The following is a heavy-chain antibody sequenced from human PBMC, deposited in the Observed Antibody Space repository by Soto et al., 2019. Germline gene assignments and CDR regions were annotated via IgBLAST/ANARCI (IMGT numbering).Heavy chain of an antibody. D-gene: IGHD6-19*01. Sequence: QVQLVQSGAEVRKPGASVKVSCKASGYTFTNYYLHWVRQAPGQGLEWMGIINPSGGSTGYAQNCQGRVTMTRDSSTSTVFMELSSLRFEDTAVYYCATSIYSNGWFDHWGQGTLVTVSS. CDR1: GYTFTNYY. CDR3: ATSIYSNGWFDH. J-gene: IGHJ5*02. CDR2: INPSGGST. V-gene: IGHV1-46*01.